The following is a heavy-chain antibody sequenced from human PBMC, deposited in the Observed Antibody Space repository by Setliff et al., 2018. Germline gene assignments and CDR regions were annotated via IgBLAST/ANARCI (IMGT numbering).Heavy chain of an antibody. CDR3: ARGPVDFVVVPAAAVFDF. Sequence: SVKVSCKASGGTFSSYAIDWVRQAPGQGLEWMGGIIPMFGTTNYAQNFQGRLTVTTDTSTSTAYMELRSLRSDDTAVYYCARGPVDFVVVPAAAVFDFWGQGTLVTVSS. CDR2: IIPMFGTT. J-gene: IGHJ4*02. D-gene: IGHD2-2*03. CDR1: GGTFSSYA. V-gene: IGHV1-69*05.